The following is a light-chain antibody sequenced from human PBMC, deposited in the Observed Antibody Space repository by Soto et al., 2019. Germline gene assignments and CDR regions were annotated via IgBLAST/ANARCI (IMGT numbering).Light chain of an antibody. CDR1: QSISTN. Sequence: IGLTQSPGTLALSAGGRARRSRKASQSISTNLAWYQQKHGQAPRLLIYAASARATGIPARFSGSGSGTEFTLTISSLQSEDFAVYYCQQYDNWPPITFGQGTRLEI. V-gene: IGKV3-15*01. CDR3: QQYDNWPPIT. J-gene: IGKJ5*01. CDR2: AAS.